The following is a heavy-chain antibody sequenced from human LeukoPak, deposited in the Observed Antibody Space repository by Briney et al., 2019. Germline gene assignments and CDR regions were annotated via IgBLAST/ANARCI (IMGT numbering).Heavy chain of an antibody. CDR2: IFYSGTT. J-gene: IGHJ6*03. CDR1: GGSISGNY. Sequence: PSETLSLTCTVSGGSISGNYWSWIRQPPGKELEWIGYIFYSGTTTYNPSLKSRVTISVDTSKNQFSLKLSSVTAADTAVYYCARSRDGYNYYYYYYMDVWGKGTTVTVSS. D-gene: IGHD5-24*01. CDR3: ARSRDGYNYYYYYYMDV. V-gene: IGHV4-59*01.